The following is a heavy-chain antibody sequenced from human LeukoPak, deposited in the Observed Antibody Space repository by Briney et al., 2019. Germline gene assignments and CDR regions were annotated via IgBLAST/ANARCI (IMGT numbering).Heavy chain of an antibody. CDR1: GFSFTSYD. CDR3: ARDLTLGKPDYFDH. D-gene: IGHD7-27*01. CDR2: TSLDGSNK. V-gene: IGHV3-30-3*01. J-gene: IGHJ4*02. Sequence: PGGSLRLSCVASGFSFTSYDIHWVRQAPGRGLEWVAVTSLDGSNKLYTDTVRGRFIISRDNSKNTVYLQMDSLRAEDTAVYYCARDLTLGKPDYFDHWGQGTLVTVSS.